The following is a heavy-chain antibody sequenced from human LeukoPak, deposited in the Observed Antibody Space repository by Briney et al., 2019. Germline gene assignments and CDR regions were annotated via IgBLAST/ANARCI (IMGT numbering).Heavy chain of an antibody. CDR2: IIPIFGTA. D-gene: IGHD6-19*01. CDR3: ATRGGYSSGWAY. J-gene: IGHJ4*02. CDR1: GGTFSSYA. Sequence: ASVKVPCKASGGTFSSYAISWVRQAPGQGLEWMGGIIPIFGTANYAQKFQGRVTITADESTSTAYMELSSLRSEDTAVYYCATRGGYSSGWAYWGQGTLVTVSS. V-gene: IGHV1-69*01.